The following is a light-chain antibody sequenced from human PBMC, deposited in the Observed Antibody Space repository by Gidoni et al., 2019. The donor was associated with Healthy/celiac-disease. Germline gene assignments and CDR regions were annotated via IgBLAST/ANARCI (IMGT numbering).Light chain of an antibody. CDR2: DAS. CDR1: QDISNY. V-gene: IGKV1-33*01. J-gene: IGKJ4*01. Sequence: DIQMTQSPSSLSASVGDRVTITCQASQDISNYLNWYQQKPGKAPKLLIYDASNLETGVPSRCSGSGSGTDFTFTISSLQPEDIATYYCQQYDNLLLLTFGGGTKVEIK. CDR3: QQYDNLLLLT.